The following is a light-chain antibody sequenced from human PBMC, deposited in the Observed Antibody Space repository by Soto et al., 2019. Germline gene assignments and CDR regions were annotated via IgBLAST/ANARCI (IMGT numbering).Light chain of an antibody. CDR1: RDIGKF. J-gene: IGKJ5*01. CDR2: DAS. V-gene: IGKV1-33*01. Sequence: DIQMTQSPSSLSASVGDRVTITCQASRDIGKFLNWFQEKPGKAPKLLIYDASNLQTGVASRFSGSGSGTHFTFTITNLQPEDFATYYCQRYDSLPPTFGQGTRLEIK. CDR3: QRYDSLPPT.